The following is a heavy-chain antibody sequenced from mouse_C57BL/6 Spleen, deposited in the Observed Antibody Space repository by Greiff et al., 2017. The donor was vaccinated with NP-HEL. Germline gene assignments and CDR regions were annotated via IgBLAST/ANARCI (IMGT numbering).Heavy chain of an antibody. CDR3: VLDTTVVARLDY. CDR1: GYSFTDYN. Sequence: LQESGPELVKPGASVKISCKASGYSFTDYNMNWVKQSNGKSLEWIGVINPNFGTTSYNQKFKGKATLTVDQSSSTAYMQLNSLTSEDSAVYYCVLDTTVVARLDYWGQGTTLTVSS. D-gene: IGHD1-1*01. CDR2: INPNFGTT. J-gene: IGHJ2*01. V-gene: IGHV1-39*01.